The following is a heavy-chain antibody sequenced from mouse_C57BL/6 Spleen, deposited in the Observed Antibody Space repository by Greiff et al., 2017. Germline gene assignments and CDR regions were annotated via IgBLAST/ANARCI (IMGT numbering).Heavy chain of an antibody. CDR1: GFTFSSYA. CDR2: ISDGGSYT. Sequence: VQLKESGGGLVKPGGSLKLSCAASGFTFSSYAMSWVRQTPEKRLEWVATISDGGSYTYYPDNVKGRFTISRDNAKNNLYLQMSHLKSEDTAMYYCARAFITTVVYFDYWGQGTTLTVSS. V-gene: IGHV5-4*01. J-gene: IGHJ2*01. CDR3: ARAFITTVVYFDY. D-gene: IGHD1-1*01.